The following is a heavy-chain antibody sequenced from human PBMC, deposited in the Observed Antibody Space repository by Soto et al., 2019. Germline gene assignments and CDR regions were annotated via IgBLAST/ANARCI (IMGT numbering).Heavy chain of an antibody. CDR3: ASRQRGGWDFDY. CDR2: IYHSGST. V-gene: IGHV4-30-2*01. J-gene: IGHJ4*02. CDR1: GGSISSGGYS. D-gene: IGHD6-19*01. Sequence: PSETLSLTCAVSGGSISSGGYSWSWIRQPPGKGLEWIGYIYHSGSTYYNPSLKSRVTISVDTSKSQFSLKLNSVTAADTAVYYCASRQRGGWDFDYWGRGTLVTVSS.